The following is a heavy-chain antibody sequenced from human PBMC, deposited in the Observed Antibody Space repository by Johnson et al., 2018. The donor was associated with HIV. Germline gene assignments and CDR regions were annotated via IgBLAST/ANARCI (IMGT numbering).Heavy chain of an antibody. CDR1: GFTFSSYD. CDR3: ARDRVGATAFDV. D-gene: IGHD1-26*01. J-gene: IGHJ3*01. CDR2: IGTAGDT. Sequence: VQLVESGGGLVQPGGSLRLSCAASGFTFSSYDMHWVRQATGKGLEWVSAIGTAGDTYYPGSVKGRFTISRENAKNSLYLQMNSLRAGDTAVYYCARDRVGATAFDVWGQGTLVTVSS. V-gene: IGHV3-13*01.